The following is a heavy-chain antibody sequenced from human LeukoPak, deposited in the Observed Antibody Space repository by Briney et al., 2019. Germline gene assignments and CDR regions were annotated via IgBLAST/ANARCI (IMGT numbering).Heavy chain of an antibody. D-gene: IGHD6-25*01. J-gene: IGHJ5*02. CDR3: ARAPGSEGFDP. Sequence: PGGSLRLSCAASGFTFSSYSMNWVRQAPGKELGWVSSISSSSSYIYYADSVKGRFTISRDNAKNSLYLQMNSLRAEDTAVYYCARAPGSEGFDPWGQGTLVTVSS. CDR1: GFTFSSYS. V-gene: IGHV3-21*01. CDR2: ISSSSSYI.